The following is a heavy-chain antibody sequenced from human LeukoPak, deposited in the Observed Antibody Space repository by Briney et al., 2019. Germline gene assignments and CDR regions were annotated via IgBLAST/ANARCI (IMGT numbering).Heavy chain of an antibody. CDR3: ATKQWLAPPPDS. V-gene: IGHV3-74*01. D-gene: IGHD6-19*01. CDR1: GFTFSKYW. CDR2: INTDGTVT. Sequence: GGSLRLSCAASGFTFSKYWMLWVRQAPGKGLETVSRINTDGTVTTYADSVKGRFTVSRDNADNTMFLQMNSVRDEDTAVYYCATKQWLAPPPDSWGQGTPVTVSS. J-gene: IGHJ4*02.